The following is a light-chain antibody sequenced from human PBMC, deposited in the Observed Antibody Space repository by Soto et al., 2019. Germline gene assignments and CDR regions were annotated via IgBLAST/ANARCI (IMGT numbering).Light chain of an antibody. J-gene: IGKJ1*01. CDR3: QQYGSART. CDR2: GAS. V-gene: IGKV3-20*01. Sequence: EIVLTQSPGTLSLSPGERATLSCRASQSVSSSYLAWYQQKPGQAPRLLIYGASSRATGIPDRFSGSGSGTAFTLASSRLEPDDFALSYCQQYGSARTFGQGTKVEIK. CDR1: QSVSSSY.